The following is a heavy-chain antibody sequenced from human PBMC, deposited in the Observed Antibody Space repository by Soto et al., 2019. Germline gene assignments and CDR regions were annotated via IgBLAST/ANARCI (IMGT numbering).Heavy chain of an antibody. CDR3: AVLRNWFDP. CDR2: IYSGGST. Sequence: EVQLGESGGGLIQPGGSLRLSCAASGFTVSSNYMSWVRQAPGKGLECVSGIYSGGSTYYADSVKGRFTISRDNSKNTLYLQMNSLSAEDTAVYYCAVLRNWFDPWGQGTLVTVSS. CDR1: GFTVSSNY. J-gene: IGHJ5*02. V-gene: IGHV3-53*01.